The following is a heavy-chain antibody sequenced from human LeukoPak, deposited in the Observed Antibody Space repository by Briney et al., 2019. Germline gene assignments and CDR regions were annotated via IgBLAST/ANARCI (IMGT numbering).Heavy chain of an antibody. CDR3: ARRYYFDSSNYLYYFDY. J-gene: IGHJ4*02. CDR2: IYTSGST. CDR1: GGSISSYY. D-gene: IGHD3-22*01. Sequence: SETLSLTCTVSGGSISSYYWSWIRQPAGKGLEWIGRIYTSGSTNYNPSLKSRVTMSVDTSKNQFSLKLSSVTAADTAVYYCARRYYFDSSNYLYYFDYWGQGTLVTVSS. V-gene: IGHV4-4*07.